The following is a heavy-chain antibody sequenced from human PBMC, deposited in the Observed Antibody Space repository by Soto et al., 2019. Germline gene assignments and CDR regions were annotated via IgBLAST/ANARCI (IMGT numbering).Heavy chain of an antibody. D-gene: IGHD6-19*01. CDR2: ISYDGSNK. Sequence: PGGSLRLSCAASGFTFSSYGMHWVRQAPGKGLEWVAVISYDGSNKYYADSVKGRFTISRDNSKNTLYLQMNSLRVEYTAVYYCAKESNRLVSFDYWGQGTLVTVSS. CDR3: AKESNRLVSFDY. V-gene: IGHV3-30*18. J-gene: IGHJ4*02. CDR1: GFTFSSYG.